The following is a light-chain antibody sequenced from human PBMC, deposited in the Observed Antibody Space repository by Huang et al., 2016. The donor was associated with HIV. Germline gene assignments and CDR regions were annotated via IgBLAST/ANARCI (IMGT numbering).Light chain of an antibody. J-gene: IGKJ1*01. CDR2: LGS. CDR1: QSLLHTNGYNY. V-gene: IGKV2-28*01. CDR3: MQALQTPRT. Sequence: DIVMTQSPLSLPVTPGEPASISCRSSQSLLHTNGYNYLDWYVHKPGQSPQLLICLGSNRASGVPDRFSGSGSGTDFTLKISRVEAEDVGVYYCMQALQTPRTFGQGTKVEIK.